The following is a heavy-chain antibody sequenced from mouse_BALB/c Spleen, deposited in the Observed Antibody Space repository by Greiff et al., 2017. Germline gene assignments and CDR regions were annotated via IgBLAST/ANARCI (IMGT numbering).Heavy chain of an antibody. CDR3: ARGRNGYYGD. Sequence: EVKLVESGGGLVKPGGSLKLSCAASGFTFSSYAMSWVRQTPEKRLEWVASISSGGSTYYPDSVKGRFTISRDNARNILYLQMSSLRSEDTAMYYCARGRNGYYGDWGQGTTLTVSS. CDR1: GFTFSSYA. J-gene: IGHJ2*01. D-gene: IGHD2-3*01. V-gene: IGHV5-6-5*01. CDR2: ISSGGST.